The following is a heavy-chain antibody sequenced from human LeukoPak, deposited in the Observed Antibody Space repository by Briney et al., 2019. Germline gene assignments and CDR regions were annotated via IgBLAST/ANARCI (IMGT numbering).Heavy chain of an antibody. J-gene: IGHJ5*02. V-gene: IGHV3-23*01. CDR3: ARDRAAFDP. CDR2: ITGRGGNT. Sequence: SGGSLRLSCAASGFTFSSFPMSWVRQAPGKGLQWVSGITGRGGNTYYADSVEGRFTISRDNSKNTLSLQMDSLRAEDTAIYYCARDRAAFDPWGQGTLVTVSS. CDR1: GFTFSSFP. D-gene: IGHD6-13*01.